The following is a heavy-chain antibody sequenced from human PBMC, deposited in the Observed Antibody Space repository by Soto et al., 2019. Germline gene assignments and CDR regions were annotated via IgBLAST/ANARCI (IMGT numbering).Heavy chain of an antibody. V-gene: IGHV1-18*01. CDR1: GYTFTSYG. J-gene: IGHJ4*02. CDR3: ARDLCSGGSCYDPFDY. CDR2: ISAYNGNT. D-gene: IGHD2-15*01. Sequence: QVQLVQSGAEVKKPGASVKVSCKASGYTFTSYGISWVRQAPGQGLEWMGWISAYNGNTNYAQKLQGRVTMTTDTXTXXAYMELRSLRSDDTAVYYCARDLCSGGSCYDPFDYWGQGTLVTVSS.